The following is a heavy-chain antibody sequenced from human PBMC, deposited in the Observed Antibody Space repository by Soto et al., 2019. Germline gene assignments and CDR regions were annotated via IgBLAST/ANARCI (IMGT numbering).Heavy chain of an antibody. CDR2: IYHSGST. CDR3: ARVQGEWSYGSYYYYGMDV. CDR1: DGSISSSNW. D-gene: IGHD5-18*01. Sequence: QVQLQESGPGLVKPSGTLSLTCAVSDGSISSSNWWSWVRQPPGKGLEWIGEIYHSGSTNYNPSLKSRVTISVDKSKNQFSLKLSSVTAADTAVYYCARVQGEWSYGSYYYYGMDVWGQGTTVTVSS. J-gene: IGHJ6*02. V-gene: IGHV4-4*02.